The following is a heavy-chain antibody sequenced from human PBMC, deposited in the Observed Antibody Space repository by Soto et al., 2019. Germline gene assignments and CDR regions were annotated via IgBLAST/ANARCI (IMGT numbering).Heavy chain of an antibody. CDR1: GDSIRSYY. V-gene: IGHV4-59*01. CDR2: IYYSGST. Sequence: PSETLSLTCTVSGDSIRSYYWTWIRQPPGKGLELVGYIYYSGSTRYNPSLKSRVTISVDMSKNQFSLKLSSVIAADTAVYYCAREYGGFDNGLDVWGQGTAVT. D-gene: IGHD5-12*01. CDR3: AREYGGFDNGLDV. J-gene: IGHJ6*02.